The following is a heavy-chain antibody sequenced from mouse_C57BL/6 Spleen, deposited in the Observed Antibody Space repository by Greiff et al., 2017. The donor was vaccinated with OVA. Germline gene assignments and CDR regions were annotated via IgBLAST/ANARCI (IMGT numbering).Heavy chain of an antibody. J-gene: IGHJ3*01. CDR2: ISSGGDYI. Sequence: EVKVVESGEGLVKPGGSLKLSCAASGFTFSSYAMSWVRQTPEKRLEWVAYISSGGDYIYYADTVKGRFTISRDNDRNTLYLQMSSLKSEDTAMYYCTRDGRGSSWFAYWGQGTLVTVSA. V-gene: IGHV5-9-1*02. CDR3: TRDGRGSSWFAY. CDR1: GFTFSSYA. D-gene: IGHD1-1*01.